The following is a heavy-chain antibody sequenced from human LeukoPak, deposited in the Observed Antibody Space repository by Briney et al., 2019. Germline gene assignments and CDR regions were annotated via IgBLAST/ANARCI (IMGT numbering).Heavy chain of an antibody. Sequence: PGGSLRLSCAASGFTFDDYGMSWVRHAPGKGLEWVSGINWNGGSTGYADSVKGRFTISRDNAKNSLYLQMNSLRAEDTALYHCARDSYVWGSYRDLTGPWGQGTLVTVSS. J-gene: IGHJ5*02. D-gene: IGHD3-16*02. CDR1: GFTFDDYG. V-gene: IGHV3-20*01. CDR2: INWNGGST. CDR3: ARDSYVWGSYRDLTGP.